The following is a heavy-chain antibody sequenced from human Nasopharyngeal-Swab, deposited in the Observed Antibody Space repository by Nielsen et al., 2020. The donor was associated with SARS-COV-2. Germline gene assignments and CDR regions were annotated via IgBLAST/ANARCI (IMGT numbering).Heavy chain of an antibody. Sequence: SETLSLTCTVSGGSISSGDYYWSWIRQPPGKGLEWIGYIYYSGSTYYNPSLKSRVTISVDTSKNQFSLKLSSVTAVDTAVYYCARCGYSYPTGPPLPLDYWGQGTLVTVSS. D-gene: IGHD5-18*01. CDR1: GGSISSGDYY. J-gene: IGHJ4*02. V-gene: IGHV4-30-4*01. CDR2: IYYSGST. CDR3: ARCGYSYPTGPPLPLDY.